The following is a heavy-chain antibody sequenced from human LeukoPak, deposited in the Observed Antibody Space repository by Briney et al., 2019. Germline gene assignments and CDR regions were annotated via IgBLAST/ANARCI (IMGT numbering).Heavy chain of an antibody. CDR2: ISYDGSNK. CDR1: GFTFSSYA. CDR3: ARDRVAVAGHQYFQH. V-gene: IGHV3-30*04. D-gene: IGHD6-19*01. J-gene: IGHJ1*01. Sequence: GRSLRLSCAASGFTFSSYAMHWVRQAPGKGLEWVAVISYDGSNKYYADSVEGRFTISRDNSKNTLYLQMNSLRAEDTAVYYCARDRVAVAGHQYFQHWGQGTLVTVSS.